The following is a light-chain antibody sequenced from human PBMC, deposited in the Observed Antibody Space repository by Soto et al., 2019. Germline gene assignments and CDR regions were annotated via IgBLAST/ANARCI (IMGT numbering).Light chain of an antibody. CDR2: RSD. J-gene: IGLJ2*01. CDR1: SSNIGSNH. Sequence: QSVLTQPPSASGTPGQRVTISCSGSSSNIGSNHVYWYQQFPGTAPKLLMYRSDQLPSGVPDRFSGSKSGTSASLAISGLRSDDEADYYCSARDDSLSGVVFGGGTKLTVL. CDR3: SARDDSLSGVV. V-gene: IGLV1-47*01.